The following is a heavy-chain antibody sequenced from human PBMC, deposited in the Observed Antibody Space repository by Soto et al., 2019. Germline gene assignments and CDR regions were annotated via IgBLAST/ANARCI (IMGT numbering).Heavy chain of an antibody. CDR1: GFSFTGYY. CDR3: AKDLTRQLAYWLDP. J-gene: IGHJ5*02. D-gene: IGHD6-6*01. Sequence: WASVKVSCKASGFSFTGYYIPWLRQAPGQGPEWMGWINAHSGGTEFAQKFQGRVTLTRDTSISTAYMTLSGLKSDDTAVYYCAKDLTRQLAYWLDPWGQGTQVTVSS. V-gene: IGHV1-2*02. CDR2: INAHSGGT.